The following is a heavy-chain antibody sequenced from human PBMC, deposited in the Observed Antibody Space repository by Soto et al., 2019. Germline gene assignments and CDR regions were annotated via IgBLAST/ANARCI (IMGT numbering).Heavy chain of an antibody. Sequence: SETLSLTCTVSGGSISSSSYYWGWIRQPPGKGLEWIGSIYYSGSTYYNPSLKSRVTISVDTSKNQFSLKLSSVTAADTAVYYCAGGLRCSSTSCSVDYYYYYMDVWGKGTTVTVSS. CDR3: AGGLRCSSTSCSVDYYYYYMDV. J-gene: IGHJ6*03. D-gene: IGHD2-2*01. CDR2: IYYSGST. V-gene: IGHV4-39*01. CDR1: GGSISSSSYY.